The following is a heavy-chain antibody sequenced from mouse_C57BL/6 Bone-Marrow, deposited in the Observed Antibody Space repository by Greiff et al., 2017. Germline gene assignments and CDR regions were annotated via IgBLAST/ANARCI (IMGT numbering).Heavy chain of an antibody. J-gene: IGHJ4*01. CDR1: GFTFSDYG. CDR3: ASSYSVNAMDY. CDR2: ISSGSSTI. V-gene: IGHV5-17*01. Sequence: EVQGVESGGGLVKPGGSLKLSCAASGFTFSDYGMHWVRQAPEKGLEWVAYISSGSSTIYYADTVKGRLTISRDNAKNTLFLQLTSLRSEDTAMYYCASSYSVNAMDYWGQGTSVTVSS. D-gene: IGHD2-12*01.